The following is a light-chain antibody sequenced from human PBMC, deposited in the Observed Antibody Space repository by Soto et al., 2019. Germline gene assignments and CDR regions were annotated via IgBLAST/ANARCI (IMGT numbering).Light chain of an antibody. V-gene: IGKV1-5*01. J-gene: IGKJ5*01. CDR3: QQSETYPLT. CDR1: QTISTW. Sequence: DIQMTQKTSTLSASVGDRVTITGRASQTISTWLAWYQHKPGKAPNLLIYDASTLMSGVPSRFSGSGSGTEFTLTISSLQPGDFATYYCQQSETYPLTFGQGTRLEIK. CDR2: DAS.